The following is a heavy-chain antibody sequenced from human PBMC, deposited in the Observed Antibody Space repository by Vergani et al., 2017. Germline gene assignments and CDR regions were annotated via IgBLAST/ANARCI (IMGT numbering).Heavy chain of an antibody. Sequence: EVQLVESGGGLVQPGGSLRLSCAASGFTFSSYSMNWVRQAPGKGLEWVSYISSSSSTIYYADSVKGRFTISRDNAKNSLYLQMNSLRAEDTAVYYCAREVPSVVVPAAPIDYWGQGTLVTVSS. J-gene: IGHJ4*02. CDR3: AREVPSVVVPAAPIDY. CDR2: ISSSSSTI. V-gene: IGHV3-48*01. D-gene: IGHD2-2*01. CDR1: GFTFSSYS.